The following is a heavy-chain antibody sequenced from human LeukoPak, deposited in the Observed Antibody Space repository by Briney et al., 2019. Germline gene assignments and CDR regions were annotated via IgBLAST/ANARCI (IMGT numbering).Heavy chain of an antibody. Sequence: PSETLSLTCTVSGGSLSSYYWSWIRQPPGKGLEWIGFIDYSGSTSYSPSLKSRVTISVDTSKNNFSLKLSSVTAAETAVYYCARLQVGATFDLWGQGALVTVSS. CDR3: ARLQVGATFDL. CDR2: IDYSGST. CDR1: GGSLSSYY. D-gene: IGHD1-26*01. J-gene: IGHJ5*02. V-gene: IGHV4-59*08.